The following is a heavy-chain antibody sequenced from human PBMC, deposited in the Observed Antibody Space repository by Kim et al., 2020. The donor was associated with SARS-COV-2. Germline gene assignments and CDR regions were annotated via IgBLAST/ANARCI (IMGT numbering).Heavy chain of an antibody. J-gene: IGHJ4*02. CDR2: IIPILGIA. CDR3: ARDPLRPTIFGVGIEYFDY. CDR1: GGTFSSYA. D-gene: IGHD3-3*01. V-gene: IGHV1-69*04. Sequence: SVKVSCKASGGTFSSYAISWVRQAPGQGLEWMGRIIPILGIANYAQKFQGRVTITADKSTSTAYMELSSLRSEDTAVYYCARDPLRPTIFGVGIEYFDYWGQGTLVTVSS.